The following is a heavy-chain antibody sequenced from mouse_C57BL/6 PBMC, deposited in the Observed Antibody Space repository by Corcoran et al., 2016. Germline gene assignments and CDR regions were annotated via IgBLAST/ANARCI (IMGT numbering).Heavy chain of an antibody. D-gene: IGHD2-2*01. CDR1: GYTFTTYG. CDR3: AERDLGYVRLFAY. Sequence: QIQLVQSGPELKKPGETVKISCKASGYTFTTYGMSWVKQAPGKGLKWMGWINTYSGVPTYADDFKGRFAFSLETSASTAYLQINNLKNEDTATYFCAERDLGYVRLFAYWGQGTLVTVSA. J-gene: IGHJ3*01. V-gene: IGHV9-3*01. CDR2: INTYSGVP.